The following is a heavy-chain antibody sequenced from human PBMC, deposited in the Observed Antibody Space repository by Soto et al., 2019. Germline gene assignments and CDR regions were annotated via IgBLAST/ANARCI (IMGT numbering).Heavy chain of an antibody. Sequence: GGSLRLSCAASGFTLSNYWMRWVRQAPGKGLVWVSRIKSDGSGTSCADSGKGRFTISRDNAKNTLYLQMNSTRAEDTAVYYCENSSWAVGNYWGQGIPVTVSS. CDR2: IKSDGSGT. CDR1: GFTLSNYW. J-gene: IGHJ4*02. D-gene: IGHD1-26*01. V-gene: IGHV3-74*01. CDR3: ENSSWAVGNY.